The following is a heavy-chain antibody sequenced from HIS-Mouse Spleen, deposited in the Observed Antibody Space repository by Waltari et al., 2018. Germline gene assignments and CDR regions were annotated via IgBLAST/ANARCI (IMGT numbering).Heavy chain of an antibody. CDR1: GFTFSSYA. CDR2: VRGSGGRT. D-gene: IGHD3-22*01. CDR3: ADNYYDSSGYL. V-gene: IGHV3-23*01. Sequence: EVQLLESGGGLVQPGGSLRLSCAASGFTFSSYAMSWVRQAPGKGLEWDSAVRGSGGRTYYADSVKGRFTISRDNSKNTLYLQMNSLRAEDTAVYYCADNYYDSSGYLWGQGTLVTVSS. J-gene: IGHJ4*02.